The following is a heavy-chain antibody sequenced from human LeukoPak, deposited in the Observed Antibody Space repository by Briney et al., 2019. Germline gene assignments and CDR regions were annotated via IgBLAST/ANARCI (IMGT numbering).Heavy chain of an antibody. J-gene: IGHJ4*02. CDR3: AKDGAYCGGDCYPYYFDY. V-gene: IGHV3-23*01. CDR1: GFTFSSYA. CDR2: ISCSGGST. D-gene: IGHD2-21*02. Sequence: GGSLRLSCAASGFTFSSYAMSWVRQAPGKGLEWVSAISCSGGSTYYADSVKGRFTISRDNSKNTLYLQMNSLRPEDTAVYYCAKDGAYCGGDCYPYYFDYWGQGTLVTVSS.